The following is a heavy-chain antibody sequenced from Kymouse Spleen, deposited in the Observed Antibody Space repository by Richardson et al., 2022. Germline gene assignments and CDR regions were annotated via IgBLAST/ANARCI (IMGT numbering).Heavy chain of an antibody. CDR3: ARTYYDFWSGYYTGYYYYGMDV. CDR2: MNPNSGNT. J-gene: IGHJ6*02. CDR1: GYTFTSYD. D-gene: IGHD3-3*01. Sequence: QVQLVQSGAEVKKPGASVKVSCKASGYTFTSYDINWVRQATGQGLEWMGWMNPNSGNTGYAQKFQGRVTMTRNTSISTAYMELSSLRSEDTAVYYCARTYYDFWSGYYTGYYYYGMDVWGQGTTVTVSS. V-gene: IGHV1-8*01.